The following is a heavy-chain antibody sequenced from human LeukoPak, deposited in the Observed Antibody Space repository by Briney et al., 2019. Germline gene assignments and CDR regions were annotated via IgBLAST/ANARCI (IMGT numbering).Heavy chain of an antibody. CDR1: GYTFTGYY. CDR3: ARGSSQQLAYYYYYYMDV. CDR2: INPNSGGT. Sequence: ASVKVSCKASGYTFTGYYMHWVRRAPGQGLEWMGWINPNSGGTNYAQKFQGRVTMTRDTSISTAYMELSRLRSDDTAVYYCARGSSQQLAYYYYYYMDVWGKGTTVTVSS. D-gene: IGHD6-13*01. V-gene: IGHV1-2*02. J-gene: IGHJ6*03.